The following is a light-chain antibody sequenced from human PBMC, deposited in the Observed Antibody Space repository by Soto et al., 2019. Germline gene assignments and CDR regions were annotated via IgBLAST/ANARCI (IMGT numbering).Light chain of an antibody. J-gene: IGKJ4*01. Sequence: ALTHVPGTLTVTPGGSATLSCRASQTVRNNYLAWYQQKPGQAPRLLIYDASSRATGIPDRFSGGGSGTDFTLTISRLEPEDFAVYYCQQFSCYPLTFGGGTKVDIK. CDR1: QTVRNNY. V-gene: IGKV3-20*01. CDR3: QQFSCYPLT. CDR2: DAS.